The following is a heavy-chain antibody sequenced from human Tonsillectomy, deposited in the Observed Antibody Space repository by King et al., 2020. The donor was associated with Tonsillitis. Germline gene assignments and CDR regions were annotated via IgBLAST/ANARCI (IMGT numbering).Heavy chain of an antibody. J-gene: IGHJ4*02. V-gene: IGHV3-30*02. CDR1: GFTFSSYG. D-gene: IGHD6-13*01. CDR2: IWYDGTNK. CDR3: AKDRAAGIFDY. Sequence: VQLVESGGGVVQPGGSLRLSCVASGFTFSSYGIHWVRQAPGKGLEWVAFIWYDGTNKYYADSVKGRFTISRDNSKNTLYLQMNSVRADDTALYYCAKDRAAGIFDYWGQGTLVTVSS.